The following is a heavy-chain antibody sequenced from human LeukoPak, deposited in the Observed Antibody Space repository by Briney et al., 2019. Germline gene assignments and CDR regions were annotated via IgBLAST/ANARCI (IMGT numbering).Heavy chain of an antibody. CDR2: IKQHGSEK. D-gene: IGHD3-10*01. CDR3: AREGGESYGMDV. CDR1: GFTFSSNW. V-gene: IGHV3-7*03. Sequence: GGSLRLSCAASGFTFSSNWMSWVRQAPGKGLEWVANIKQHGSEKYYVDSVKGRFTISRDNAKNSLYLQIDSLRDEDTAVYYCAREGGESYGMDVWGKGTTVTVSS. J-gene: IGHJ6*04.